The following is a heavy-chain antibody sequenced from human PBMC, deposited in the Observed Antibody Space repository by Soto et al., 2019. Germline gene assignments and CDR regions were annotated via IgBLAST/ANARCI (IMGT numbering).Heavy chain of an antibody. CDR3: ARDLIVVVPAGSIYGMDV. Sequence: ASVKVSCKASGYTFTSYYMHWVLQAPGQGLEWMGIINPSGGSTSYAQKFQGRVTMTRDTSTSTVYMELSSLRSEDTAVYYCARDLIVVVPAGSIYGMDVWGQGTTVTVSS. J-gene: IGHJ6*02. CDR2: INPSGGST. V-gene: IGHV1-46*01. CDR1: GYTFTSYY. D-gene: IGHD2-2*01.